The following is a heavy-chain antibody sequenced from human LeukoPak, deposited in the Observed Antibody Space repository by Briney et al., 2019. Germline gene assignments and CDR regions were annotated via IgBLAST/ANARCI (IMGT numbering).Heavy chain of an antibody. Sequence: GGSLRLSCAASGFSSSSYWMHWVRQAPGKGLVWVSRIKSVGSSTSYADSVKGRFTSSRDNAKNTLYLQMNSLRAKDTAVYYCARGSSVVGLDWGQGTLVTVSS. D-gene: IGHD2-15*01. CDR3: ARGSSVVGLD. J-gene: IGHJ4*02. CDR1: GFSSSSYW. CDR2: IKSVGSST. V-gene: IGHV3-74*01.